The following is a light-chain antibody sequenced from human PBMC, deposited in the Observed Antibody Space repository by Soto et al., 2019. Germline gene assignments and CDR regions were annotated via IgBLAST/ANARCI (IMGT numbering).Light chain of an antibody. CDR1: QSVSSN. Sequence: EIVMTQSPATLSVSPGERATLSRRASQSVSSNLAWFQQKLGQAPRLLIYGASTRATGFPARFSGSGSGTEFTLTISSLQSEDFAVYYCQQYNNWPLTFGGGTKVEIK. V-gene: IGKV3-15*01. CDR2: GAS. J-gene: IGKJ4*01. CDR3: QQYNNWPLT.